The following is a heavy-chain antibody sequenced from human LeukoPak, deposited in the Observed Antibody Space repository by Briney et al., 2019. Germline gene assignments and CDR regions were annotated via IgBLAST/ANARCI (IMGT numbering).Heavy chain of an antibody. J-gene: IGHJ4*02. CDR2: IIPIFDTA. CDR3: ARSTRGLPYCGDGCYPPFDF. CDR1: GGTFTNYA. Sequence: SVKVSCKASGGTFTNYAINWVRQAPGQGLQWMGRIIPIFDTANYAQKFQGRVTITADKSTSTAYLDLTSLTSEDTAVYYCARSTRGLPYCGDGCYPPFDFWGQGTLVTVSS. V-gene: IGHV1-69*06. D-gene: IGHD2-21*02.